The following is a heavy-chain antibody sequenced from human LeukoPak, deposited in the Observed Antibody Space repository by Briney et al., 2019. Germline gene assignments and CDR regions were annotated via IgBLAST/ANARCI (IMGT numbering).Heavy chain of an antibody. J-gene: IGHJ5*02. Sequence: GASLNVSRKASGGTFSRYAISWVRQAPGQGLEWMGRIIPILGIANYAQKFQGRVTITADKSTSTAYMELSSLRAEDTAVYYCARTGGNDYGDREGWFDPWGQGTLVTVSS. CDR3: ARTGGNDYGDREGWFDP. CDR2: IIPILGIA. CDR1: GGTFSRYA. D-gene: IGHD4-17*01. V-gene: IGHV1-69*04.